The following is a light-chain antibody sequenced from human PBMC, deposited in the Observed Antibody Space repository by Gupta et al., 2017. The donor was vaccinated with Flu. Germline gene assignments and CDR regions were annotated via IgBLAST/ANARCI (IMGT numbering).Light chain of an antibody. CDR2: AAS. CDR1: QDISSY. Sequence: DIQLTQSPSFLSASVGDRVTITCRASQDISSYLAWYQQKPGKAPKLLIYAASTLQSGVPLRISGSRSGTEFTLTISSLQPEDFATYYCQQVIRYPLTFGGGTKVEI. CDR3: QQVIRYPLT. J-gene: IGKJ4*01. V-gene: IGKV1-9*01.